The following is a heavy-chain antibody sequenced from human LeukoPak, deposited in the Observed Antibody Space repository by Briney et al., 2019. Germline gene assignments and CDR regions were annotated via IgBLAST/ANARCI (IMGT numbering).Heavy chain of an antibody. J-gene: IGHJ4*02. CDR1: GFSVVSYY. CDR3: ARGNSPMVGRYYLDL. CDR2: IYSGGAA. D-gene: IGHD4/OR15-4a*01. V-gene: IGHV3-53*01. Sequence: GGSLRLSCAASGFSVVSYYMTWVRQAPGKGLEWVSVIYSGGAAFYTDSVKGRFTISRDGSKRTVYLQMNSLRAEDTAVYYCARGNSPMVGRYYLDLWGQGTLVTVSS.